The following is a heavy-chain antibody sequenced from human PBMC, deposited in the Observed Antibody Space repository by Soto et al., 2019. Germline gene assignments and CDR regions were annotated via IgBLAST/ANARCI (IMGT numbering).Heavy chain of an antibody. V-gene: IGHV1-18*01. CDR2: ISAYNGNT. CDR1: GYAFSCYG. CDR3: ARSEDCGGDCQRISNWFDP. Sequence: WKRVGYAFSCYGISWHRKTPGQGLEWMGWISAYNGNTNYAQKLQGRVTMTTDTSTSTAYMELRSLRSDDTAVYYCARSEDCGGDCQRISNWFDPWGQGTLVPVSS. J-gene: IGHJ5*02. D-gene: IGHD2-21*02.